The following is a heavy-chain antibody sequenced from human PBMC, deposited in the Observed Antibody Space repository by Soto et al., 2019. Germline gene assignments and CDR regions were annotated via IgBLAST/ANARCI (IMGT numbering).Heavy chain of an antibody. J-gene: IGHJ6*02. CDR1: GYSFTSYW. D-gene: IGHD6-6*01. Sequence: EVQLVQSGAEVKKPGESLRISCKGSGYSFTSYWISWVRQMPGKGLEWMGRIDPSDSYTNYSPSFQGHVTISADKSISTAYLQWSSLKASDTAMYYCAGPETGSSSVFYYYYYGMDVWGQGTTVTVSS. V-gene: IGHV5-10-1*03. CDR2: IDPSDSYT. CDR3: AGPETGSSSVFYYYYYGMDV.